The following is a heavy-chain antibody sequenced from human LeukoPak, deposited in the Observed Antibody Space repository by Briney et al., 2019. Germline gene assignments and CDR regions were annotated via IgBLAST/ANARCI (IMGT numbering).Heavy chain of an antibody. J-gene: IGHJ4*02. CDR3: ARSPALGRKFFYFDY. Sequence: SETLSLTCTVSGGPINNYYWRWIRHPPGKGLEWIRYISYSGSTNYTASLKSRVVVSVDTSKNQFSLKLSSVTAADTAIYYCARSPALGRKFFYFDYWGQGTLVTVSS. D-gene: IGHD7-27*01. V-gene: IGHV4-59*01. CDR2: ISYSGST. CDR1: GGPINNYY.